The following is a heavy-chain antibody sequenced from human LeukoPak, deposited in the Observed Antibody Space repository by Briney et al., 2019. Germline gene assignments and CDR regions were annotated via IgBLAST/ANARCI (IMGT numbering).Heavy chain of an antibody. CDR2: MSYDGSNE. J-gene: IGHJ4*02. Sequence: PGGSLRLSCAASGFMFSKYGMHWVRQAPGKGLEWVAVMSYDGSNEYYGDSVRGRFTISRDNPKNTLYLQMNSLRPEDTAVYYCAKDNPIEEVPGLGPGQWGQGTLVTVSS. CDR1: GFMFSKYG. V-gene: IGHV3-30*18. CDR3: AKDNPIEEVPGLGPGQ. D-gene: IGHD2-2*01.